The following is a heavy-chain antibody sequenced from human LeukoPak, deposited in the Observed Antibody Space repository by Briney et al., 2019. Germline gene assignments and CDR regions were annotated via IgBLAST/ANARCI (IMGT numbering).Heavy chain of an antibody. J-gene: IGHJ4*02. Sequence: GGSLRHSCAASGFTFSSYAMTWVRQAPGKGLEWVSGISYSGATKYYADSVKGRFTISRDNSKNTLYLQMSSLRAEDTAVYYCATDTGQWPIRTYDYWGQGTLVTVSS. CDR2: ISYSGATK. CDR1: GFTFSSYA. D-gene: IGHD6-19*01. CDR3: ATDTGQWPIRTYDY. V-gene: IGHV3-23*01.